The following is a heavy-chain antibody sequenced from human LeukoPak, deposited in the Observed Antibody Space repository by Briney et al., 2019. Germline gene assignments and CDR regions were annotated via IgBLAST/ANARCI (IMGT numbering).Heavy chain of an antibody. D-gene: IGHD6-13*01. CDR1: GGSISSSSYY. CDR2: IYYSGST. V-gene: IGHV4-39*07. J-gene: IGHJ6*03. CDR3: ARTGYSSSWAELYYYYYMDV. Sequence: SETLSLTCTVSGGSISSSSYYWGWIRQPPGKGLEWIGRIYYSGSTYYNPSLKSRVTISVDTSKNQFSLKLSSVTAADTAVYYCARTGYSSSWAELYYYYYMDVWGKGTTVTVSS.